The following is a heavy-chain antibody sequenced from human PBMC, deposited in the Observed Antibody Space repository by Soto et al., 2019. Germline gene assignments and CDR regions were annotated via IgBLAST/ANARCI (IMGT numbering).Heavy chain of an antibody. CDR1: GGSFRTYA. CDR3: AIVGPPSPSVIWFFDL. Sequence: QGQLVQSGAEVKKPGSSVKVSCKASGGSFRTYAINWVRQAPGQGLEWMGGIIPMLAAPTYAQKFQGRLTSTADDDTTTAAMELSSLTSADTAVCYCAIVGPPSPSVIWFFDLWGRGALVTVSS. J-gene: IGHJ2*01. V-gene: IGHV1-69*01. CDR2: IIPMLAAP. D-gene: IGHD2-21*01.